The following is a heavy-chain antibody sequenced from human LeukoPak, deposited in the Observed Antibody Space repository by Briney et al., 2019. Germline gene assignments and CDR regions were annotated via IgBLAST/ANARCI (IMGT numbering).Heavy chain of an antibody. CDR3: ASMYGVDY. J-gene: IGHJ4*02. Sequence: GGSLRLSCAASGFTFNRYAMSWVRQAPGKGLEWVSSISSSSSYIYYADSVKGRFTISRDNAKNSLYLQMNSLRAEDTAVYYCASMYGVDYWGQGTLVTVSS. CDR2: ISSSSSYI. V-gene: IGHV3-21*01. D-gene: IGHD4-17*01. CDR1: GFTFNRYA.